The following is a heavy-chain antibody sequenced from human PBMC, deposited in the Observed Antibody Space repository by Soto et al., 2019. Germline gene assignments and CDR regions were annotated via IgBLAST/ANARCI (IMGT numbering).Heavy chain of an antibody. CDR2: VYYSGST. D-gene: IGHD3-3*01. CDR1: GGSIRNAY. J-gene: IGHJ4*02. V-gene: IGHV4-59*01. Sequence: PSETLSLTYSGSGGSIRNAYWSWIRQPPGKGLEWIGYVYYSGSTNYNPSLKSRVTISVDTSKKQFSLKLSSVTAADTAVYYCASYNFGVFFDYWGQGTLVTVAS. CDR3: ASYNFGVFFDY.